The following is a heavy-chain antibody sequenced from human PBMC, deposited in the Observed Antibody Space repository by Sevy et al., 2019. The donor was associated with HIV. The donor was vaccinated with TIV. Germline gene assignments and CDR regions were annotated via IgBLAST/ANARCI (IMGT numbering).Heavy chain of an antibody. CDR3: ARAPSGSQGPGQYFHH. V-gene: IGHV1-18*01. D-gene: IGHD1-26*01. CDR2: ITAYNGNT. Sequence: ASVKVSCKASGYTFTNYHITWVRQAPGQGLEWMGWITAYNGNTNYAQRLQGRVTMTTDTSTNTAYMELRSLRSDDTAVYYCARAPSGSQGPGQYFHHWGQGTLVTVSS. CDR1: GYTFTNYH. J-gene: IGHJ1*01.